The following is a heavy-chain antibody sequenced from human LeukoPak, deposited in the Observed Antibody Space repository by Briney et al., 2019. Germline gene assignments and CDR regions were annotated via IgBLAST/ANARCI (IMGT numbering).Heavy chain of an antibody. CDR1: GYTFTGYY. V-gene: IGHV1-2*02. J-gene: IGHJ3*02. CDR2: INPNSGGT. CDR3: ATPQRTGESRFEAFDI. D-gene: IGHD7-27*01. Sequence: ASVKVSCKASGYTFTGYYMHWVRQAPGQGLEWMGWINPNSGGTNYAQKFQGRVTMTRDTSISTAYMELSRLRSDDTAVYYCATPQRTGESRFEAFDIWGQGTMVTVSS.